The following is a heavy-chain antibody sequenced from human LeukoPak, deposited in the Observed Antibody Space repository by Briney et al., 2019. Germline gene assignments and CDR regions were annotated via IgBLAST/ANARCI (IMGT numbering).Heavy chain of an antibody. Sequence: ASVKVSCKASGYTFTSYGISWVRQAPGQGLEWMGWISAYNGNTNYAQKLQGRVTMTTDTSTSTAYMELRSLRSDDTAVYYCARSPYDGSSYYYKLGYFDYWGQGALVTVSS. J-gene: IGHJ4*02. CDR2: ISAYNGNT. CDR1: GYTFTSYG. D-gene: IGHD3-22*01. CDR3: ARSPYDGSSYYYKLGYFDY. V-gene: IGHV1-18*01.